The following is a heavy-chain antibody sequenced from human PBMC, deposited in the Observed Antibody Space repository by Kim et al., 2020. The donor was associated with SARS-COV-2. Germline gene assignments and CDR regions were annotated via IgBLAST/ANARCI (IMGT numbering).Heavy chain of an antibody. CDR3: ARAGSGSYFAGGY. D-gene: IGHD3-10*01. V-gene: IGHV4-30-2*04. Sequence: YHPSLKSRVTISVDTSKNQFSLKLSSVTAADTAVYYCARAGSGSYFAGGYWGQGTLVTVSS. J-gene: IGHJ4*02.